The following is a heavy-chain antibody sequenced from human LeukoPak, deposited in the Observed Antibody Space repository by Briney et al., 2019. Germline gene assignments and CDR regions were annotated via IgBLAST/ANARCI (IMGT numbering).Heavy chain of an antibody. CDR2: VYYSGST. CDR3: ARLNGGS. D-gene: IGHD3-16*01. J-gene: IGHJ4*02. Sequence: SETLSLTCTVSGGSISSYYWSWIRQPPGKGLEWIGYVYYSGSTNYNPSLKRRVTISVDTSKNQFSLKLSSVPAADTAVYYCARLNGGSWGQGTLVTVSS. V-gene: IGHV4-59*08. CDR1: GGSISSYY.